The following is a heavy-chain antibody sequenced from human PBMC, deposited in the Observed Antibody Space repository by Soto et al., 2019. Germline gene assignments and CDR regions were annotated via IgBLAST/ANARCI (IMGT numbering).Heavy chain of an antibody. V-gene: IGHV1-2*02. Sequence: QVQLVQSGAEVKKPGASVNVSGKASGYTFTFYYMPWVRQAPGQGLEWMGWINPKSGGTMYPQKFQGRVTMTWDTSISTAYMALTRLRSDDTAVYYCARDLAKGGGSAGFDYWGQGTLVTVSS. J-gene: IGHJ4*02. D-gene: IGHD1-26*01. CDR1: GYTFTFYY. CDR2: INPKSGGT. CDR3: ARDLAKGGGSAGFDY.